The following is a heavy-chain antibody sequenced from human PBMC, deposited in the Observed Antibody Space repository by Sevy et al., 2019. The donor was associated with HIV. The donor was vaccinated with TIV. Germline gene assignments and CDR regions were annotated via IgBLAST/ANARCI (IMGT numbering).Heavy chain of an antibody. V-gene: IGHV1-18*01. Sequence: ASVKVSCEASGYTFTNYRIYWVRQAPGQGLEWMGWISPFNGDTNYVQKLQDRVTMITDTSTSTAYMELRSLRSDDTAVYYCARAYCSGGSCYSLAYWGQGTLVTVSS. CDR3: ARAYCSGGSCYSLAY. D-gene: IGHD2-15*01. J-gene: IGHJ4*02. CDR1: GYTFTNYR. CDR2: ISPFNGDT.